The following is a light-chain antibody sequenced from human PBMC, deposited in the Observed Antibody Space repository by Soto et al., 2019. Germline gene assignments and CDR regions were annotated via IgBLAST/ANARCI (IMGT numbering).Light chain of an antibody. J-gene: IGLJ3*02. CDR3: SSYSRANSIV. CDR2: EVS. Sequence: QSALTQPASVSGSPGQSITISCTGTSSDVGGYNFVSWFQQHPGKAPKLMIYEVSERPSGVSSRFSGSKSGNTASLSISGLQAEDEADYYCSSYSRANSIVFGGGTKVTVL. V-gene: IGLV2-14*01. CDR1: SSDVGGYNF.